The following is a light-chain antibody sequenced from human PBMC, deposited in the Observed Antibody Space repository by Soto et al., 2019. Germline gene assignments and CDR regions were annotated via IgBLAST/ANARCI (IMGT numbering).Light chain of an antibody. CDR2: AAS. V-gene: IGKV1-39*01. J-gene: IGKJ2*01. CDR1: QSISSY. CDR3: QQTYSTLPGT. Sequence: DIQMNQSPSSLSASVGDRVTITCRASQSISSYLNWYQQKPGKAPKLVIYAASSLQSGVPSRFSGSGSGTDFTLTISSLQPEDFATYYCQQTYSTLPGTFGQGTKLEIK.